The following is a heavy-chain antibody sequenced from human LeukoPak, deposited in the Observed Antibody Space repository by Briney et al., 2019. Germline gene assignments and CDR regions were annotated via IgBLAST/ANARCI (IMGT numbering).Heavy chain of an antibody. V-gene: IGHV3-7*01. J-gene: IGHJ5*02. CDR2: IKQDGSEQ. CDR3: ARDPLVGWFDP. CDR1: GFTFSSYW. Sequence: GGSLRLSYAASGFTFSSYWMSWVRQAPGKGLEWEANIKQDGSEQYYVDSVKGRFTISRDNAKNSLYLQMNSLRAEDTAVYYCARDPLVGWFDPWGQGTLVTVSS.